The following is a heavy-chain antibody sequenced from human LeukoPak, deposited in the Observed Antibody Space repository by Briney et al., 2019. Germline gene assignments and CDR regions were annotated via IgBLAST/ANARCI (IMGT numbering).Heavy chain of an antibody. D-gene: IGHD1-14*01. J-gene: IGHJ3*02. V-gene: IGHV3-23*01. CDR3: AKGTGVTFDI. Sequence: GGSLRLSCAASGFTFSNYAMNWVRQAPGKGLECVSGISGSGGSTYYADSVKGRFTIPRDLCKKALYLQLKSLRAEDTAVYYCAKGTGVTFDIWGQGTMVTVSS. CDR1: GFTFSNYA. CDR2: ISGSGGST.